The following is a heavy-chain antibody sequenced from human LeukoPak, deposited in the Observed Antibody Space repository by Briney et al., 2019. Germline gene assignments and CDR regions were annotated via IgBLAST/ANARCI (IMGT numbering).Heavy chain of an antibody. CDR2: IYYSGST. J-gene: IGHJ4*02. V-gene: IGHV4-59*01. Sequence: SETLSLTCTVSGGSISRYYWSWIRQPPGKGLEWIGYIYYSGSTNYNPSLKSRVTISVDTSKNQFSLKLSSVTAADTAVYYCARGSLGYSGSYFKQSYYFDYWGQGTLVTVSS. CDR3: ARGSLGYSGSYFKQSYYFDY. D-gene: IGHD1-26*01. CDR1: GGSISRYY.